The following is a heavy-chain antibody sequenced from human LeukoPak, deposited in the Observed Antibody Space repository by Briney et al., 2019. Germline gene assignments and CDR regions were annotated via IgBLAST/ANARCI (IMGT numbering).Heavy chain of an antibody. V-gene: IGHV1-69*01. Sequence: SVKVSCKASAGTFSSYAISWVRQAPGQGLEWMGGIIPIFGTANYAQKFQGRVTITADESTSTAYMELSSLRSEDTAVYYCARDRTPAYGDYLQKYYYYYYYMDVCGKGTTVTVSS. CDR1: AGTFSSYA. J-gene: IGHJ6*03. D-gene: IGHD4-17*01. CDR3: ARDRTPAYGDYLQKYYYYYYYMDV. CDR2: IIPIFGTA.